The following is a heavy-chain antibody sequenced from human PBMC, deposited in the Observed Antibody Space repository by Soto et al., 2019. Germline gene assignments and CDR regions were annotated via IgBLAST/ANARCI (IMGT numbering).Heavy chain of an antibody. CDR2: IWYDGSNK. D-gene: IGHD1-26*01. J-gene: IGHJ4*02. Sequence: XVSLRLSCAASGFTFSSHGMHWVRQAPGKGLEWVAVIWYDGSNKYYADSVKGRFTISRDNSKNTLYLQMNSLRAEDTAVYYCARATGSYGLFDYWGQGALVTVSS. CDR1: GFTFSSHG. CDR3: ARATGSYGLFDY. V-gene: IGHV3-33*01.